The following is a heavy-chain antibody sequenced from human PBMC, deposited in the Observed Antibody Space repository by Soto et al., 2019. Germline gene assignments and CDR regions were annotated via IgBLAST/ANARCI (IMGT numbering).Heavy chain of an antibody. J-gene: IGHJ4*02. CDR1: VFTFSSYA. D-gene: IGHD6-6*01. CDR2: ISGSGGST. V-gene: IGHV3-23*01. Sequence: WWSLRPSCPASVFTFSSYAMSWLRQAPGKGLEWVSAISGSGGSTYYADSVKGRFTISRDNSKNTLYLQMNSLRAEDTAVYYCAKGPRYSGSGNDYWGQGTLVTVSS. CDR3: AKGPRYSGSGNDY.